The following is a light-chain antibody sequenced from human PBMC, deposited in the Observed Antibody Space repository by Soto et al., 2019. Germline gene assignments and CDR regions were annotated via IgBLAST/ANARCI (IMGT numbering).Light chain of an antibody. CDR1: QSISSW. J-gene: IGKJ1*01. CDR2: TAS. V-gene: IGKV1-5*01. CDR3: QHYNSYSEA. Sequence: DIQMTQSPSTLSASVGDRVTITCRASQSISSWLAWYQQKPGKAPKLLIYTASTLQSGVPSRFSGSGSGTDFTLTISSLQPEDFATYYCQHYNSYSEAFGQGTKVDIK.